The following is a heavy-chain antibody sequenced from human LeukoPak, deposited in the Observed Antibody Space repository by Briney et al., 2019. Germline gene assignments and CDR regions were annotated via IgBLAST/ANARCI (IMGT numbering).Heavy chain of an antibody. CDR3: ARVAGSSSGRSFDY. D-gene: IGHD6-6*01. J-gene: IGHJ4*02. V-gene: IGHV1-69*05. CDR1: GGTFSNYA. CDR2: IIPIFGTA. Sequence: SVKVSCKASGGTFSNYAITWVRQAPGQGLEWMGGIIPIFGTANYAQKFQGRVTITTDESTSTAYMELSSLRSEDTAVYYCARVAGSSSGRSFDYWGQGTLVTVSS.